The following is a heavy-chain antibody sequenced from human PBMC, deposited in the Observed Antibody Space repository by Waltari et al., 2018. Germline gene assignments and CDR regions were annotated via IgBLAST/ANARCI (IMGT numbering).Heavy chain of an antibody. CDR2: INHSGST. J-gene: IGHJ5*02. D-gene: IGHD3-3*01. Sequence: QVQLQQWGAGLLKPSETLSLTCAVYGGSFSGYYWSWIRQPPGKGLEWIGEINHSGSTNYNPSLKSRVTISVDTSKNQFSLKLSSVTAADTAVYYCARGGGVVHTNWFDPWGQGTLVTVSS. CDR1: GGSFSGYY. CDR3: ARGGGVVHTNWFDP. V-gene: IGHV4-34*01.